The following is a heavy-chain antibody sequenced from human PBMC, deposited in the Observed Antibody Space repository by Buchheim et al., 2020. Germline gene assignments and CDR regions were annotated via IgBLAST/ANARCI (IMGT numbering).Heavy chain of an antibody. J-gene: IGHJ6*01. CDR3: SREGMGNWSVHSCDSFAGGMDV. CDR1: GFSLSNDW. V-gene: IGHV3-74*01. Sequence: EVHLVESGGGLVQPGGSLRLSCAGSGFSLSNDWMHWVRQAPGKGLVWVSRINADGSTTTYADAVKGRFTISRDNAKNTLVHQLNFPTAEDTAVYWSSREGMGNWSVHSCDSFAGGMDVWGEET. D-gene: IGHD3-3*01. CDR2: INADGSTT.